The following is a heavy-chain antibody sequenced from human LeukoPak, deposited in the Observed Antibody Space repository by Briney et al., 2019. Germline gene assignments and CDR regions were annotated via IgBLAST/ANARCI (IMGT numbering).Heavy chain of an antibody. Sequence: GASVKVSCKASGYTFTSYYMHWVRQAPGQGLEWMGIINPSGGSTSYAQKFQGGVTMTRDTSTSTVYMELSSLRSEDTAVYYCARGAPGYCSSTSCFDPWGQGTLVTVSS. V-gene: IGHV1-46*01. CDR1: GYTFTSYY. D-gene: IGHD2-2*03. CDR3: ARGAPGYCSSTSCFDP. CDR2: INPSGGST. J-gene: IGHJ5*02.